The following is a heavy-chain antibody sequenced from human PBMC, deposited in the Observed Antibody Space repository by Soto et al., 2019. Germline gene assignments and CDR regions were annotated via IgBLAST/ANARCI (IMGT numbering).Heavy chain of an antibody. CDR3: ARTRGYSYGYRPSRYGHYYGMDV. D-gene: IGHD5-18*01. CDR2: ISYDGSNK. Sequence: QVQLVESGGGVVQPGRSLRLSCAASGFTFSSYAMHWVRQAPGKGLEWVAVISYDGSNKYYADSVKGRFTISRDNSKNTXXLXMXXLRAEDTAVYYCARTRGYSYGYRPSRYGHYYGMDVWGQGTTVTVSS. CDR1: GFTFSSYA. V-gene: IGHV3-30-3*01. J-gene: IGHJ6*02.